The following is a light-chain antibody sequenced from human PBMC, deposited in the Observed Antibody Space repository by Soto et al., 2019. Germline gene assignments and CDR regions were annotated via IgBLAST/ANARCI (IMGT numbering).Light chain of an antibody. CDR2: DTS. CDR3: KQHNNWPPMVT. CDR1: EGIGDT. V-gene: IGKV3-15*01. Sequence: EIVMAQSPATLSVSPGEGATLSCRASEGIGDTLAWYQQKPGQTPRLLIYDTSIRATGVTARFSGSRSGAEFNLTISRLQSEDFAVYYCKQHNNWPPMVTFQQGTKVDIX. J-gene: IGKJ2*01.